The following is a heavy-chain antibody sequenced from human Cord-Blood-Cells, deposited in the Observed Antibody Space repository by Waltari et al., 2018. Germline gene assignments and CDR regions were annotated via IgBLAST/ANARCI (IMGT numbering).Heavy chain of an antibody. CDR2: ISYDGSNK. J-gene: IGHJ6*02. Sequence: QVQLVESGGGVVQPGRSLRLSCAASGFPFSSYGMHWVRQAPGKGLEWVAVISYDGSNKYYAASGKGRCTISRDNSKKTLYLQMNSRRAEDTAVYYCAKDCTAAAGTPRIYYGVDVWGQGTTVTVSS. V-gene: IGHV3-30*18. CDR1: GFPFSSYG. D-gene: IGHD6-13*01. CDR3: AKDCTAAAGTPRIYYGVDV.